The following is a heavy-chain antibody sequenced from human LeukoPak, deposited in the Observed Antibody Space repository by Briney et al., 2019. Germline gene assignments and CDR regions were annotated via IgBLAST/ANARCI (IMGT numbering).Heavy chain of an antibody. CDR3: AXLRXTAGTGQANY. V-gene: IGHV3-23*01. Sequence: GGSLRLSCAASGFTFSSYAMSWVRQAPGKGLEWVSAISGSGGSTYYADSVKGRLTISRDNSKDTLYLQMNSLRAEDTAVYFCAXLRXTAGTGQANYWGQGTLVTVSS. J-gene: IGHJ4*02. D-gene: IGHD6-13*01. CDR2: ISGSGGST. CDR1: GFTFSSYA.